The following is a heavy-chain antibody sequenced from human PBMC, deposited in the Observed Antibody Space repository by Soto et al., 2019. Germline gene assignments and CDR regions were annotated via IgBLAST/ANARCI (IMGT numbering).Heavy chain of an antibody. Sequence: ESLSLTCAVSGGSVSNEIYYWNWIRQPPGKGLEWIGYIYYSGSTNYKSSLKTRVTLSLDTSKNQFSLNLNSVTAADTAVYYCARGRDDNYYGMDVWSQGTTVTVYS. CDR3: ARGRDDNYYGMDV. V-gene: IGHV4-61*01. J-gene: IGHJ6*01. CDR2: IYYSGST. CDR1: GGSVSNEIYY. D-gene: IGHD1-1*01.